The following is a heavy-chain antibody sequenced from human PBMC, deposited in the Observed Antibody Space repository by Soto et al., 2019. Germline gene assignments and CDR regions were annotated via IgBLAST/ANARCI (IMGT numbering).Heavy chain of an antibody. CDR1: GFTFSSYA. D-gene: IGHD4-4*01. V-gene: IGHV3-23*01. J-gene: IGHJ6*02. CDR2: ISGSGGSK. Sequence: EVQLLESGGGLVQHGGSLRLSCAASGFTFSSYAMRWVRQAPGQRLEGVSAISGSGGSKYYADSVKCRFTISRDNSKNTLYLKMNRLRAEDTAVYYCARINTVTHYYYYDGMDVWGQGTTVTVSS. CDR3: ARINTVTHYYYYDGMDV.